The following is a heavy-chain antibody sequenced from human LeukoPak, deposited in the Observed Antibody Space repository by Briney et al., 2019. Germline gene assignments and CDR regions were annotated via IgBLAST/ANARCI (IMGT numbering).Heavy chain of an antibody. V-gene: IGHV3-23*01. D-gene: IGHD3-3*01. J-gene: IGHJ6*03. CDR1: GFTFSSYA. CDR3: ARLYYDFWSVYYSDNGNIYMGV. Sequence: GGSLRLSCAASGFTFSSYAMSWVRQAPGKGLEWVSAISGSGGSTYYADSVKGRFTISRDNAKNTQYLQMNSLRAEDTAVYYCARLYYDFWSVYYSDNGNIYMGVWGKGTTVTVSS. CDR2: ISGSGGST.